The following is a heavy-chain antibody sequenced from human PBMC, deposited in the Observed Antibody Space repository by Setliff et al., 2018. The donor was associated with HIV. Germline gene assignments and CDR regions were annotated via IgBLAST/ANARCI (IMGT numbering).Heavy chain of an antibody. CDR3: ARRPYYFDS. J-gene: IGHJ4*02. CDR1: GYSISSGFY. V-gene: IGHV4-38-2*02. CDR2: VFHSGDT. Sequence: SETLSLTCNVSGYSISSGFYWGWIRQPPGKGLEWIGNVFHSGDTDYNPSLKSRITMSVETSENQFSLRLTSVTAADTAVYYCARRPYYFDSWGQGTPVTVSS. D-gene: IGHD6-6*01.